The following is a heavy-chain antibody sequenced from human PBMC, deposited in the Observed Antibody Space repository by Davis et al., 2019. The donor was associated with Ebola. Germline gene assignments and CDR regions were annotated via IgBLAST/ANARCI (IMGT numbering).Heavy chain of an antibody. J-gene: IGHJ4*02. CDR3: AKDPAIMIPFGGVTFDY. CDR1: GFTFSNYA. D-gene: IGHD3-16*01. CDR2: ISGPSSTT. V-gene: IGHV3-23*01. Sequence: GESLKISCAASGFTFSNYAMSWVRQSPGRGLEWVSVISGPSSTTYYADSVKGRFTISRDNSKSTLYLEMNSLGPEDTAVYYCAKDPAIMIPFGGVTFDYWGQGTLVTVSS.